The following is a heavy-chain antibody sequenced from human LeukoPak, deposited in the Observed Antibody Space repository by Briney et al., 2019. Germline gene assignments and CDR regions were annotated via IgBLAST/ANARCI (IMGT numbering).Heavy chain of an antibody. D-gene: IGHD5-18*01. Sequence: SETLSLTCTVSGGSISSGGYYWSWIRQHPGKGLEWIGYIYYSGSTNYNPSLKSRVTISVDTSKNQFSLKLSSVTAADTAVYYCARQGEDTAMVDHYYYYMDVWGKGTTVTVSS. CDR3: ARQGEDTAMVDHYYYYMDV. J-gene: IGHJ6*03. CDR2: IYYSGST. CDR1: GGSISSGGYY. V-gene: IGHV4-61*08.